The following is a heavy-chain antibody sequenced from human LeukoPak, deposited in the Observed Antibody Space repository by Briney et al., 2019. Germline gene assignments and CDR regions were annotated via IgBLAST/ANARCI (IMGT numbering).Heavy chain of an antibody. CDR2: IYYSGST. V-gene: IGHV4-61*08. CDR1: GGSISSGGYY. Sequence: SETLSLTCTVSGGSISSGGYYWSWIRQHPGKGLEWIGYIYYSGSTNYNPSLKSRVTISVDTSKNQFSLKLSSVTAADTAVYYCARSSSTSFDAFDIWGQGTMVTVSS. CDR3: ARSSSTSFDAFDI. D-gene: IGHD2-2*01. J-gene: IGHJ3*02.